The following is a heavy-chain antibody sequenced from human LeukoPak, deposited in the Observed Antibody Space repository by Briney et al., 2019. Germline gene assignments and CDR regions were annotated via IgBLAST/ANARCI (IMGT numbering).Heavy chain of an antibody. J-gene: IGHJ6*03. CDR1: GFTVSGNY. Sequence: GGSLRLSCAASGFTVSGNYMSWVRQAPGKGLEWVSVIYSGGSTYYADSVKGRFTISRDNSKNTLYLQMNSLRAEDTAVYYCASSHYDLWSGYYQYMDVWGKGTTVTVSS. CDR2: IYSGGST. V-gene: IGHV3-53*01. CDR3: ASSHYDLWSGYYQYMDV. D-gene: IGHD3-3*01.